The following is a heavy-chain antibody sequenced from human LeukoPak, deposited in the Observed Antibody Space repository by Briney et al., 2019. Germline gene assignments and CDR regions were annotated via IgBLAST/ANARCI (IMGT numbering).Heavy chain of an antibody. V-gene: IGHV4-34*01. Sequence: PSETLSLTCAVYGGSFSGYYWSWIRQPPGKGLEWIGEINHSGSTNYNPSLKSRVTISVDTSKNQFSLKLSSVTAADTAVYYCARSGYFSRPFDYWGQGTLVTVSS. CDR1: GGSFSGYY. J-gene: IGHJ4*02. D-gene: IGHD3-22*01. CDR2: INHSGST. CDR3: ARSGYFSRPFDY.